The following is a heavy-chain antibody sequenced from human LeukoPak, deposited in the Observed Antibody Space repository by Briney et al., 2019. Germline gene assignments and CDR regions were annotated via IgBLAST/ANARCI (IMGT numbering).Heavy chain of an antibody. D-gene: IGHD4-11*01. Sequence: GASVTVSFKASVYTFTIYGIISVRQAPGQGLQWVGWISAHNSKTNYAQNLQGRVTMTTDTSTNTVYLELRSLTSDATAVYYCARAGTTLLLDYWGQGTLVTVSS. CDR1: VYTFTIYG. V-gene: IGHV1-18*01. J-gene: IGHJ4*02. CDR3: ARAGTTLLLDY. CDR2: ISAHNSKT.